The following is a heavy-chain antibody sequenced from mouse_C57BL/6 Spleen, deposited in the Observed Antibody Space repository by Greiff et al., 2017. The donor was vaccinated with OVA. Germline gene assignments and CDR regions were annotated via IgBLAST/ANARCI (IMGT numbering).Heavy chain of an antibody. J-gene: IGHJ2*01. CDR3: APELGR. D-gene: IGHD4-1*01. V-gene: IGHV1-7*01. Sequence: QVQLQQSGAELAKPGASVKLSCKASGYSFTSYWMHWVKQRPGQGLEWIGYINPSSGYTKYNQKFKDKATVTADKSSSTAYMQQSSLTYEDSAVYYSAPELGRWGQGTTLTVSS. CDR2: INPSSGYT. CDR1: GYSFTSYW.